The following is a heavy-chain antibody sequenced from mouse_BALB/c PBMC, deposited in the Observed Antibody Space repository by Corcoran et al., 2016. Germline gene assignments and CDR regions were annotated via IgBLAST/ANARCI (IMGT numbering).Heavy chain of an antibody. CDR2: ILPGSGST. CDR1: GYTFRSYW. CDR3: ARGVYGNYDFDY. Sequence: QVQLQQSGAELMKPGASVKISCKATGYTFRSYWIEWVKQRPGNGLEWIGEILPGSGSTNYNEKFKGKATFTADTSSNTAYMQLSSLTSEDSAVYYCARGVYGNYDFDYWGQGTTLTVSS. D-gene: IGHD2-1*01. V-gene: IGHV1-9*01. J-gene: IGHJ2*01.